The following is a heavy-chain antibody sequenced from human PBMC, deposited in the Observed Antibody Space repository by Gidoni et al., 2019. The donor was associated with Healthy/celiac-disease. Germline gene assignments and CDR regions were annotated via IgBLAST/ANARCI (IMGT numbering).Heavy chain of an antibody. Sequence: EVQLVASGGGLVKPGGSLRLSCAASGFTFSSYSMNWVRQAPGKGLEWVSSISSISSYIYYADSVKGRFTISRDNAKNSLYLQMNSLRAEDTAVYYCARDSAYYDSSGYYRVPFDYWGQGTLVTVSS. CDR3: ARDSAYYDSSGYYRVPFDY. J-gene: IGHJ4*02. CDR2: ISSISSYI. D-gene: IGHD3-22*01. CDR1: GFTFSSYS. V-gene: IGHV3-21*01.